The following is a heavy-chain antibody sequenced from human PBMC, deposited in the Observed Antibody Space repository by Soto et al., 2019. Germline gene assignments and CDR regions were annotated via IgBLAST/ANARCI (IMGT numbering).Heavy chain of an antibody. CDR1: GFSLSTSGVG. J-gene: IGHJ5*02. CDR3: ATTRFLEWPDNWFDP. Sequence: SGPTLVNPTQTLTLTCTFSGFSLSTSGVGVGWIRQPPGKALEWLALIYWGDDKRYSPSLKSRLTITKDTSKNQVVLTMTNMDPVDTATYYCATTRFLEWPDNWFDPWGQGTLVTVSS. CDR2: IYWGDDK. D-gene: IGHD3-3*01. V-gene: IGHV2-5*02.